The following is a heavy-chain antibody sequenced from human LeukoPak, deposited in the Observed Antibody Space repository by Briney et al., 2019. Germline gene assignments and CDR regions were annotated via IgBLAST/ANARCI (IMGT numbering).Heavy chain of an antibody. J-gene: IGHJ4*02. Sequence: ETLSLTCAVSGGSISSNNWWGWVRQPPGKGLEWIGEIYHSGSPNYNPSLKSRVTISVDKSRNHFSLNLSSVTAADTAVYYCARVNINNWHSCDYWGQGTLVTVSS. V-gene: IGHV4-4*02. CDR3: ARVNINNWHSCDY. CDR2: IYHSGSP. CDR1: GGSISSNNW. D-gene: IGHD1-1*01.